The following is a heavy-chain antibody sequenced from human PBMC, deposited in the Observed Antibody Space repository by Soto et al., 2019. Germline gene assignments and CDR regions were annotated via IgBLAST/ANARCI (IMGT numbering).Heavy chain of an antibody. D-gene: IGHD5-12*01. CDR1: GGSISSYY. J-gene: IGHJ6*02. CDR2: IYTSGST. CDR3: ARDQGDGYNLYYYYGMDV. V-gene: IGHV4-4*07. Sequence: SLTCTVSGGSISSYYWSWIRQPAGKGLEWIGRIYTSGSTNYNPSLKSRVTMSVDTSKNQFSLKLSSVTAADTAVYYCARDQGDGYNLYYYYGMDVWGQGTTVTVS.